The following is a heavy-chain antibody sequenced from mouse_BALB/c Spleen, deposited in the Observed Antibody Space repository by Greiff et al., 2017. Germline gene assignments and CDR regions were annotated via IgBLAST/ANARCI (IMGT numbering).Heavy chain of an antibody. CDR1: GFNIKDTY. CDR3: ARSLGRGAMDY. V-gene: IGHV14-3*02. CDR2: IDPANGNT. J-gene: IGHJ4*01. D-gene: IGHD4-1*01. Sequence: EVKLQESGAELVKPGASVKLSCTASGFNIKDTYMHWVKQRPEQGLEWIGRIDPANGNTKYDPKFQGKATITADTSSNTAYLQLSSLTSEDTAVYYCARSLGRGAMDYWGQGTSVTVSS.